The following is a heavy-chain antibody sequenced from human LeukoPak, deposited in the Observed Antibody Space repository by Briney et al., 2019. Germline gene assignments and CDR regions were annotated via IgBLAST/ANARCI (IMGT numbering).Heavy chain of an antibody. Sequence: SVKVSCKASGGTFSSYAISWVRQAPGQGLEWMGGIIPIFGTANYAQKFQGRVTITADESTSTAYMELSSLRSEDTAVYYCARAWAPYYYDSSGYYFSYWGQGTLVTVSS. J-gene: IGHJ4*02. CDR3: ARAWAPYYYDSSGYYFSY. V-gene: IGHV1-69*13. CDR2: IIPIFGTA. D-gene: IGHD3-22*01. CDR1: GGTFSSYA.